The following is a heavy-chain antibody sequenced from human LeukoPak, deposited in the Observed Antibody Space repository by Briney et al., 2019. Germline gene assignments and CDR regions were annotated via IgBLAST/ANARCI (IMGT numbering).Heavy chain of an antibody. Sequence: SETLSLSCAMYSGSFSGYYWSWIRQPPGKGLEWIGEVNHSGNSNYSPSLKSRVTISVNTSKNQFSLNLTSVTAADTAIYYCASQLLPGYYYAMNVWGQGTMVTVSS. D-gene: IGHD2-2*01. J-gene: IGHJ6*02. CDR2: VNHSGNS. CDR3: ASQLLPGYYYAMNV. CDR1: SGSFSGYY. V-gene: IGHV4-34*01.